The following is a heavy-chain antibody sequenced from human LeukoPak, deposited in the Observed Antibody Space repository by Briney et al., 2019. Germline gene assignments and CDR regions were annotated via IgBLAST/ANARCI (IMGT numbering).Heavy chain of an antibody. Sequence: GGSLRLSCAASGFPFSSYWISWVRQPPGKGLEWVANINGDGSVQDYVDAVKGRFTISRDNAKNSLYLEINSLRVDDTAVYYCVGQLLRAVWGKGTTVTVSS. CDR2: INGDGSVQ. V-gene: IGHV3-7*01. CDR3: VGQLLRAV. D-gene: IGHD2-2*01. CDR1: GFPFSSYW. J-gene: IGHJ6*04.